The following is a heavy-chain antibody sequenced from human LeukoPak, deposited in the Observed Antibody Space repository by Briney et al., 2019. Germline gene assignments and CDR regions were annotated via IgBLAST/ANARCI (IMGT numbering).Heavy chain of an antibody. CDR3: AKLLTSDDF. Sequence: GGSLRLSCAASGFIFTDYAMNWVRQAPGKGLEWVSSISGSGSSTYYADSVKGRFTTSRDNSKNTFFLRMNSLRVEDTAVYYCAKLLTSDDFWGQGTLVTVSS. CDR1: GFIFTDYA. J-gene: IGHJ4*02. V-gene: IGHV3-23*01. CDR2: ISGSGSST.